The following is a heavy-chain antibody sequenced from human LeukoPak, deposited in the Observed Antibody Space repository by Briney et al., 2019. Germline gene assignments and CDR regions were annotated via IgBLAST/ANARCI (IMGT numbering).Heavy chain of an antibody. Sequence: SETLSLTCTVSGGSISSSSYYWGWIRQPPGKGLEWIGSIYYSGSTYYNPSLKSRVTISVDTSKNQFSLKLSSVTAADTAVYYCARDRKIVVVSDYYGMDVWGQGTTVTVSS. V-gene: IGHV4-39*07. J-gene: IGHJ6*02. CDR2: IYYSGST. D-gene: IGHD3-22*01. CDR3: ARDRKIVVVSDYYGMDV. CDR1: GGSISSSSYY.